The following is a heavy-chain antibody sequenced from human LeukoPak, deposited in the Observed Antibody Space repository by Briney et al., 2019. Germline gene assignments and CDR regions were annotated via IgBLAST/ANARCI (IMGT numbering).Heavy chain of an antibody. Sequence: GGSLRLSCAASGFTFSSYWMSWVRQAPGKGLEWVTNIKQDGSEKYYVDSVKGRFTISRDNAKNSLYLQMNSQRAEDTAVYYCAREDTYRPFDYWGQGTLVTVSS. D-gene: IGHD3-16*02. J-gene: IGHJ4*02. CDR3: AREDTYRPFDY. CDR1: GFTFSSYW. V-gene: IGHV3-7*01. CDR2: IKQDGSEK.